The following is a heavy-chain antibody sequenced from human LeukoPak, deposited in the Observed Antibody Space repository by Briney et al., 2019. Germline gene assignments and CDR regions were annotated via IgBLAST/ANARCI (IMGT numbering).Heavy chain of an antibody. CDR1: GFTFSEYY. J-gene: IGHJ4*02. CDR3: ARDRESSSMSWAFDY. D-gene: IGHD6-6*01. CDR2: ISPGGSTI. Sequence: GGSLRLSCAASGFTFSEYYMTWIRQAPGKGLEWLSYISPGGSTIYYADSMKGRLTISRDNAKESLDLQMNSLRAEDTAVYYCARDRESSSMSWAFDYWGQGTLVTVSS. V-gene: IGHV3-11*04.